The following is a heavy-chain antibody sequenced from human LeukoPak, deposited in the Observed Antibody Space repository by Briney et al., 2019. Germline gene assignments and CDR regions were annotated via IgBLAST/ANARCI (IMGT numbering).Heavy chain of an antibody. D-gene: IGHD3-10*01. V-gene: IGHV3-33*01. Sequence: GGSLRLSCAGSGFSFSSYGMHWVRQAPGKGLEWLGYIWYDGSNPDYVDPVKGRFTISRDNSKNTVYLQMNSLRAEDTAVCHCARFVGSDYTGSFDLWGQGTPVTVSS. J-gene: IGHJ4*02. CDR1: GFSFSSYG. CDR2: IWYDGSNP. CDR3: ARFVGSDYTGSFDL.